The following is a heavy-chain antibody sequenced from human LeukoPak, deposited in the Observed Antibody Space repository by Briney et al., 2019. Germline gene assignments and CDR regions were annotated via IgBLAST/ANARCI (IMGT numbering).Heavy chain of an antibody. Sequence: SETLSLTCTVFGDSIGSFFWTWIRQPAGKGLEWMGRIYTSETTNYNPSLKSRVTMSVDTSKNEIYLRLSSVTAADTAVYYCARGGQWFDPWGQGTLVTASS. V-gene: IGHV4-4*07. CDR3: ARGGQWFDP. CDR1: GDSIGSFF. J-gene: IGHJ5*02. CDR2: IYTSETT.